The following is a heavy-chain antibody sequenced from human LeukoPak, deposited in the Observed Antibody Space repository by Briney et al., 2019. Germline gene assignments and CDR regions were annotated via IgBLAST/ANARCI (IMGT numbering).Heavy chain of an antibody. D-gene: IGHD3-9*01. V-gene: IGHV3-30*02. CDR2: IRYDGSNK. CDR3: ARDPFIFHYYYMDV. Sequence: GGSLRLSCATSGFTFSSYGMHWVRQAPGKGLEWVAFIRYDGSNKYYADSVKGRFTISRDNSKNTLYLQMNSLRAEDTAVYYCARDPFIFHYYYMDVWGKGTTVTVSS. J-gene: IGHJ6*03. CDR1: GFTFSSYG.